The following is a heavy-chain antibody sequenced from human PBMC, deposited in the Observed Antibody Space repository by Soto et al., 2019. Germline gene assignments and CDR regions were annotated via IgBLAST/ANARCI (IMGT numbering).Heavy chain of an antibody. J-gene: IGHJ4*02. Sequence: QVQLVQSGAEVKKPGSSVKVSCKAPGGTFSKYTITWVRQAPGQGLEWVGRIIPVEHVAKYAEEFLDRVILTVDTSASIDYIELLSLTSEDTAIYSCPTDAWGREAWTVSRTTHWTGWSKGTLATVS. CDR2: IIPVEHVA. D-gene: IGHD1-1*01. CDR3: PTDAWGREAWTVSRTTHWTG. V-gene: IGHV1-69*08. CDR1: GGTFSKYT.